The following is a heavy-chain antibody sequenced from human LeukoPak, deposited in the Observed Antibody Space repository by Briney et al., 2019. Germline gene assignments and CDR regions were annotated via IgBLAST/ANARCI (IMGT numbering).Heavy chain of an antibody. CDR1: GYTFTGYY. D-gene: IGHD2-2*02. CDR3: ARAPRRYCSSTSCDTALDY. Sequence: SVKFSCKASGYTFTGYYMHWVRQAPGQGLEWMGWINPNSGGTNYAQKFQGRVTMTRDTSISTAYMELSRLRSDDTAVYYCARAPRRYCSSTSCDTALDYWGQGTLVTVSS. V-gene: IGHV1-2*02. J-gene: IGHJ4*02. CDR2: INPNSGGT.